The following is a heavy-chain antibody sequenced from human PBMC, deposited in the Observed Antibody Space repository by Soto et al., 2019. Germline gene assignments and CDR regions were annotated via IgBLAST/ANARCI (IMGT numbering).Heavy chain of an antibody. CDR1: GGSVSSSSYY. J-gene: IGHJ4*02. D-gene: IGHD3-9*01. V-gene: IGHV4-39*01. CDR2: VYYSGST. CDR3: GRLEGLATISYYFDY. Sequence: SETLSLSCTVSGGSVSSSSYYWGWVRQPPGKGLEWIGSVYYSGSTYYNPSLESRVTISVDKSKNQFSLKLMSLSAADTAVYNCGRLEGLATISYYFDYWGQGALVTVSS.